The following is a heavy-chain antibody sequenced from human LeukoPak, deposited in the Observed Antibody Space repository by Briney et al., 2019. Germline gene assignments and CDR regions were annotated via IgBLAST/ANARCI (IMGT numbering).Heavy chain of an antibody. CDR2: ISYDGSNK. Sequence: GGSLRLSCAASGFTFSSYGMHWVRQAPGKGLEWVAVISYDGSNKYCADSVKGRFTISRDNSKNTLYLQMNSLRAEDTAVYYCAKEPTIEMATTFDYWGQGTLVTVSS. CDR3: AKEPTIEMATTFDY. J-gene: IGHJ4*02. D-gene: IGHD5-24*01. V-gene: IGHV3-30*18. CDR1: GFTFSSYG.